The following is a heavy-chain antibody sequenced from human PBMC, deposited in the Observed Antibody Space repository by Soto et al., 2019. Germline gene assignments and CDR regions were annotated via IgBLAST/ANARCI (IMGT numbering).Heavy chain of an antibody. CDR3: ARDYYYDSRGYPGAYYYGMDV. CDR2: IYYSGRT. J-gene: IGHJ6*02. CDR1: GGSFSSYY. D-gene: IGHD3-22*01. Sequence: PSETLSLTCTVSGGSFSSYYWSWIRQPPGKGLERIGHIYYSGRTNYNPSLKSRVTISGDTSKNQLSLKLSSVTAADTAVYYCARDYYYDSRGYPGAYYYGMDVWGQGTTVTVSS. V-gene: IGHV4-59*01.